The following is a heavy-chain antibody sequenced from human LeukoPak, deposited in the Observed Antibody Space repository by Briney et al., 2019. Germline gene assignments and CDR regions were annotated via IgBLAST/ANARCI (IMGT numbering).Heavy chain of an antibody. J-gene: IGHJ3*02. Sequence: GGSLRLSCAASGFTFDDYGMTWVRQAPGKGLEWVSSINWNGGSTGCADSVKGRFTISRDNAKNSLFLQMNSLRAEDTALYYCARDRGPYDSSGYYPYDAFDIWGQGTMVTVSS. CDR3: ARDRGPYDSSGYYPYDAFDI. CDR2: INWNGGST. D-gene: IGHD3-22*01. CDR1: GFTFDDYG. V-gene: IGHV3-20*04.